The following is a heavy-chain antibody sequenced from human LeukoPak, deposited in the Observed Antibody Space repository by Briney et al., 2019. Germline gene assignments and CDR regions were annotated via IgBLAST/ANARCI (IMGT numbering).Heavy chain of an antibody. CDR2: INSDGSTT. V-gene: IGHV3-74*01. CDR3: GRALGSPLDF. CDR1: GFTFSSSW. Sequence: PGESLTLSCAASGFTFSSSWMHWVRQAPGKGLVWVSRINSDGSTTTYADSVKGRFTISRDNAKNTLYLQMSSLRADDTAVYYCGRALGSPLDFWGQGTLVTVSS. D-gene: IGHD1-26*01. J-gene: IGHJ4*02.